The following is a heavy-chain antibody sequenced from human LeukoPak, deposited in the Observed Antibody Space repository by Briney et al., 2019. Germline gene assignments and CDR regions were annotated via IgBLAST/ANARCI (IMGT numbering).Heavy chain of an antibody. CDR1: GFTFSSYS. Sequence: GGSLRLSCAASGFTFSSYSMNWVRQAPGKGLEWVSSISSSSSYIYYADSVKGRFTISRDNSKNTLYLQMNSLRAEDTAVYYCAKDLFLPAAMFDYWGQGTLVAVSS. CDR2: ISSSSSYI. D-gene: IGHD2-2*01. CDR3: AKDLFLPAAMFDY. J-gene: IGHJ4*02. V-gene: IGHV3-21*04.